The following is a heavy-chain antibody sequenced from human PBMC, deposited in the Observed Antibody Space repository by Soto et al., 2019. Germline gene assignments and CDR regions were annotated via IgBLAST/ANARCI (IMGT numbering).Heavy chain of an antibody. CDR2: FYHSGAT. J-gene: IGHJ6*02. Sequence: PSDTLSLTCAVSGGSISSRNWWSCVRQPPGKGLEWIGEFYHSGATNYNPSLKSRVTISPDISKNQFSLILTSVTAADTAVYYCARVGEGFYYGMDVWGQGTTVTVYS. CDR1: GGSISSRNW. V-gene: IGHV4-4*02. CDR3: ARVGEGFYYGMDV.